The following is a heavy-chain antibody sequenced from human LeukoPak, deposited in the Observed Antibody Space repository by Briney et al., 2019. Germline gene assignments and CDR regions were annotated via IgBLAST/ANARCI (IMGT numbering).Heavy chain of an antibody. CDR2: IYSGGST. CDR1: GFSVSNNY. Sequence: GGPLRLSCAASGFSVSNNYMTWVRQAPGKGLEYISVIYSGGSTCYADFVKGRFTISRDNSQNTLHLLMNSLRAEDTAVYYCARQQQWVAPLDYWGQGTLVTVSS. D-gene: IGHD6-19*01. CDR3: ARQQQWVAPLDY. V-gene: IGHV3-66*04. J-gene: IGHJ4*02.